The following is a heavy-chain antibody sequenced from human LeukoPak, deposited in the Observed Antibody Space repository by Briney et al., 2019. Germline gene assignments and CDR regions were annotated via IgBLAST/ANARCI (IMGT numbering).Heavy chain of an antibody. V-gene: IGHV1-2*02. CDR3: ARGDYSNGYPYRLDS. CDR1: GYTFTSYA. CDR2: INPNSGDT. Sequence: GASVKVSCKASGYTFTSYAMNWVRQAPGQGLEWMGWINPNSGDTKYAQAFQGRVTMTRDTSISTAYMELNRLRSDDTAMYYCARGDYSNGYPYRLDSWGQGTLVTVSS. D-gene: IGHD3-3*01. J-gene: IGHJ4*02.